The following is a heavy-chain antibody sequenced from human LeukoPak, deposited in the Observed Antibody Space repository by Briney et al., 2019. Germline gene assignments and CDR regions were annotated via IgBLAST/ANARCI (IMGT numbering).Heavy chain of an antibody. CDR1: GVSISSYY. D-gene: IGHD2-21*02. CDR2: GSYSGST. CDR3: ARVPGGDCYFDY. V-gene: IGHV4-59*01. Sequence: PSETLSLTCTVSGVSISSYYWTWIRQPPGKGLEWLGYGSYSGSTTYNPSLKSRVTISVDTSKNQFSLKLSSVTAADTAVYYCARVPGGDCYFDYWGQGTLVTVSS. J-gene: IGHJ4*02.